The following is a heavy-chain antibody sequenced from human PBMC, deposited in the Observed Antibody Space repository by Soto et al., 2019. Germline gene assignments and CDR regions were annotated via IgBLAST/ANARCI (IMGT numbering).Heavy chain of an antibody. J-gene: IGHJ6*02. D-gene: IGHD3-22*01. CDR1: GGSISSSNW. V-gene: IGHV4-4*02. CDR3: SRDMIVVDNYYYYGMDV. Sequence: PSETLSLTCAVSGGSISSSNWWSWVRQPPGKGLEWIGEIYHSGSTNYNPSLKSRVTISVDKSKNQFFLKLSSVTAADTAVYFFSRDMIVVDNYYYYGMDVWGQGTTVTVSS. CDR2: IYHSGST.